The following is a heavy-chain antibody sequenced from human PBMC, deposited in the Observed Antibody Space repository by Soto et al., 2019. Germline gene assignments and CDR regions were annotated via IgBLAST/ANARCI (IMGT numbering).Heavy chain of an antibody. V-gene: IGHV3-33*01. CDR3: VRAAGYRGNDYVYCYGMDV. J-gene: IGHJ6*02. CDR2: VWYDGRNK. CDR1: GFTFSSHG. Sequence: QVQVVESGGGVVQPGRSLRLSCAASGFTFSSHGMHWVRQAPGKGLEWVALVWYDGRNKDYADSVKGRFTISRDNSKKTLYLQMNSLRDEDTAVYYCVRAAGYRGNDYVYCYGMDVWGQGTKVTVSS. D-gene: IGHD5-12*01.